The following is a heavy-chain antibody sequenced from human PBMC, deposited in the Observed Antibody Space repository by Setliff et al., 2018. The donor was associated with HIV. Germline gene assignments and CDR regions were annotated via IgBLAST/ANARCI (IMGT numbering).Heavy chain of an antibody. CDR2: IYYSGST. CDR3: ARQSVRHDAFDI. J-gene: IGHJ3*02. CDR1: GGSISSSSYY. D-gene: IGHD4-17*01. V-gene: IGHV4-39*01. Sequence: ETLSLTCTVSGGSISSSSYYWGWIRQPPGKGLEWIGSIYYSGSTYYNPSLKSRVTISVDTSKNQFSLKLSSVTAADTAVYCCARQSVRHDAFDIWGQGTMVTVS.